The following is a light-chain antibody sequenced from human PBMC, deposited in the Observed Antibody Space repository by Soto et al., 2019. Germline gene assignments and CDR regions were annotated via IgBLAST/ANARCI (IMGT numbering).Light chain of an antibody. Sequence: QSVLTQPASVSGSPGQSITISCTGTSSDVGEYNSVSWYQQHPGKAPKLIIYEVTNRPSGVSDRLSGSKSGNTASLTISGLQAEDEADYYCSSYGGSNSYVFGSGTKVTVL. CDR1: SSDVGEYNS. V-gene: IGLV2-14*01. CDR3: SSYGGSNSYV. CDR2: EVT. J-gene: IGLJ1*01.